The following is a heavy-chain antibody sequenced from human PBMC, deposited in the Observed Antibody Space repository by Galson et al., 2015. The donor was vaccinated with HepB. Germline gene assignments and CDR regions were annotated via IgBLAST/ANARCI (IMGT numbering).Heavy chain of an antibody. CDR2: IWHDGSNK. Sequence: SLRLSCAASRFTFSNYGMHWVRQAPGKGLEWVAVIWHDGSNKFYADSVKGRFTISRDNSKNTLFLQMNRLRVEDTAVYYCARSVYQLPPPARFAMDVWGLGTTVTVSS. V-gene: IGHV3-33*01. CDR1: RFTFSNYG. CDR3: ARSVYQLPPPARFAMDV. D-gene: IGHD2-2*01. J-gene: IGHJ6*02.